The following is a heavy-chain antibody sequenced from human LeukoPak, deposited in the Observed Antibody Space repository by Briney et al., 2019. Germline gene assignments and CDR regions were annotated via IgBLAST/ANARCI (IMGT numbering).Heavy chain of an antibody. CDR3: ATRQQSDFWSGCVNDY. D-gene: IGHD3-3*01. CDR1: GGTFSSYA. V-gene: IGHV1-69*13. Sequence: SVKVSCKASGGTFSSYAISWVRQAPGQGLEWMGGIIPIFGTANYAQKFQGRVTITADESTSTAYMELSSLRSEDTAVYYCATRQQSDFWSGCVNDYWGQGTLVTVSS. J-gene: IGHJ4*02. CDR2: IIPIFGTA.